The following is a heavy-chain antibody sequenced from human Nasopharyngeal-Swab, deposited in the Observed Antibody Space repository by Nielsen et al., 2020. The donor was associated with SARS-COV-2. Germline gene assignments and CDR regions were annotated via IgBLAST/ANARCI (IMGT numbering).Heavy chain of an antibody. CDR2: IYYSGST. CDR1: GGSISSGGYY. CDR3: ARERGRGGIWNYYYYYMDV. Sequence: SETLSLTCTVSGGSISSGGYYWSWIRQHPGKGLEWIGYIYYSGSTYYNPSLKSRVTISVDTSKTQFSLKLSSVTAADTAVYYCARERGRGGIWNYYYYYMDVWGKGTTVTVSS. D-gene: IGHD3-10*01. V-gene: IGHV4-31*03. J-gene: IGHJ6*03.